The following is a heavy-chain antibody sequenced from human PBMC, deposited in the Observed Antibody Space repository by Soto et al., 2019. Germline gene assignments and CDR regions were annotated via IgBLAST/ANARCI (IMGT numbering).Heavy chain of an antibody. D-gene: IGHD3-3*01. CDR3: ARDQSFWSGYYTGVFDP. J-gene: IGHJ5*02. V-gene: IGHV4-59*01. CDR2: IYYSGST. Sequence: SETLSLTCTVSGGSISSYYWSWIRQPPGKGLEWIGYIYYSGSTNYNPSLKSRVTISVDTSKNQFSLKLSSVTAADTAVYYCARDQSFWSGYYTGVFDPWGQGTLVTVPQ. CDR1: GGSISSYY.